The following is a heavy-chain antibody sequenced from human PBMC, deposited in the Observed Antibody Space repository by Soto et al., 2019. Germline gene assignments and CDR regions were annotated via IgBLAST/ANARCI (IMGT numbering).Heavy chain of an antibody. D-gene: IGHD6-6*01. Sequence: GGSLRLSCAASGFTFSSYGMHWVRQAPGKGLEWVAVIWYDGSNKYYADSVKGRFTISRDNSKNTLYLQMNSLRAEDTAVYYCARYSSSETTSDYWGQGTLVTVSS. J-gene: IGHJ4*02. CDR3: ARYSSSETTSDY. CDR1: GFTFSSYG. CDR2: IWYDGSNK. V-gene: IGHV3-33*01.